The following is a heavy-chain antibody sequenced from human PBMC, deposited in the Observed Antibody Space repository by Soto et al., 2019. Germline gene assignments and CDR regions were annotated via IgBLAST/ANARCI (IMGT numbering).Heavy chain of an antibody. Sequence: LSLTCTVSGGSISSTSYYWGWIRQPPGKGLEWIGNVYYSGSTYYNPSLKSRVTISVDTSKNQFSLKLSSVTAADTAVYYCARHILRATYPDCSVSWRHGTPVTV. CDR2: VYYSGST. J-gene: IGHJ5*01. CDR1: GGSISSTSYY. D-gene: IGHD2-21*02. V-gene: IGHV4-39*01. CDR3: ARHILRATYPDCSVS.